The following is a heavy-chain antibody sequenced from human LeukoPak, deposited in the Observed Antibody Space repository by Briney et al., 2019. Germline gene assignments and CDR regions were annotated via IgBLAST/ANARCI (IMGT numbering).Heavy chain of an antibody. D-gene: IGHD5-18*01. CDR2: IYSGDST. CDR1: GLTVSDNY. J-gene: IGHJ6*02. V-gene: IGHV3-66*01. Sequence: PGGSLRLSCAASGLTVSDNYMSWVRQAPGKGLEWVSVIYSGDSTNYADSVKGRFTISRDNSKNTLYLQMDSLRAEDTAVYYCARDGIRGYIYGSGGLGYYYGMDVWGQGTTVTVSS. CDR3: ARDGIRGYIYGSGGLGYYYGMDV.